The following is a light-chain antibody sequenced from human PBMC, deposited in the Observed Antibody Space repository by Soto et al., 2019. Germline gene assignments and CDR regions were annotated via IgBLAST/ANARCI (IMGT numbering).Light chain of an antibody. Sequence: QSLLTQPPSVSEAPRQTVTISCSGNTSNIGNNGVNWYRQFPGEAPKLLIYYDDLLPSGVSDRFSGSKSGTSASLAISGLQSEDEADYYCAVWDDTLNRPKFGGGTKVTVL. CDR1: TSNIGNNG. J-gene: IGLJ2*01. CDR2: YDD. CDR3: AVWDDTLNRPK. V-gene: IGLV1-36*01.